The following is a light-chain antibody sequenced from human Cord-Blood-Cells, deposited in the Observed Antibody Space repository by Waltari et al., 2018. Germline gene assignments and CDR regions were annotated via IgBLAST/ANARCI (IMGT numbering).Light chain of an antibody. V-gene: IGLV2-14*01. CDR1: SSDVGGYNY. J-gene: IGLJ1*01. CDR2: DVS. CDR3: SSYTSSSTRV. Sequence: QSARTQPASVSGSPGQSITISCTGTSSDVGGYNYVSWYQQHPGKAPKLMVYDVSKRPSGVSNLFSGSKSGNTASLTISGLQAEDEADYYCSSYTSSSTRVFGTGTKVTVL.